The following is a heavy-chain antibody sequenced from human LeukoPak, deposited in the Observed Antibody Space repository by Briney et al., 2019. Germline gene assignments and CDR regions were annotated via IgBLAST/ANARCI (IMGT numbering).Heavy chain of an antibody. Sequence: PSETLSLTCTVSGGSISSYYWSWIRQPQGKGLEYIGYIYFSGSTNYNPSLKSRVTISVDTSKNQFSLKLSSVTAADTAVYYCARDGGKGWLWFDYWGQGTLVTVSS. CDR3: ARDGGKGWLWFDY. CDR1: GGSISSYY. J-gene: IGHJ4*02. D-gene: IGHD3-9*01. CDR2: IYFSGST. V-gene: IGHV4-59*01.